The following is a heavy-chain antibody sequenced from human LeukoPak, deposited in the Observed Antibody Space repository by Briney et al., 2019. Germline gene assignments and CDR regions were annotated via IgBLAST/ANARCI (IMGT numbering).Heavy chain of an antibody. Sequence: PGGSLRLSCAASGFTLSSYWMHWVRQAPGKGLEWVAVISYDGSNKYYADSVKGRFTISRDNSKNTLYLQMNSLRAEDTAVYYCASLGDSYGYEKDYWGQGTLVTVSS. D-gene: IGHD5-18*01. CDR2: ISYDGSNK. V-gene: IGHV3-30-3*01. CDR3: ASLGDSYGYEKDY. CDR1: GFTLSSYW. J-gene: IGHJ4*02.